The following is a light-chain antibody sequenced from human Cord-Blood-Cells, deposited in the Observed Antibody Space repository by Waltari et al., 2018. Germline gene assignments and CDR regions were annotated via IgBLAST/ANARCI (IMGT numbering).Light chain of an antibody. Sequence: DIQMTQSPSSLSASVGDRVTITCRASQSISSYLNWYQQKPGKAPKLLIYAASSLQSGGPSRFSGSGSGTDFTLTIISLQPEDFATYYCQQSYSTPFLTFGGGTKVEIK. V-gene: IGKV1-39*01. CDR1: QSISSY. CDR3: QQSYSTPFLT. J-gene: IGKJ4*01. CDR2: AAS.